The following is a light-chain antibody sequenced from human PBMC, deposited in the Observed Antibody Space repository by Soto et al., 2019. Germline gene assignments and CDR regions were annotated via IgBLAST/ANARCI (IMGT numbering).Light chain of an antibody. CDR3: SSYTSSRGV. V-gene: IGLV2-14*01. J-gene: IGLJ1*01. CDR1: SSDVGGYNY. Sequence: QSALTQPASVSGSPGQSITISCTGTSSDVGGYNYVSWYQQHPGKAPKLMIYEVSNRPSGVSNRFSGSKSGNTASLTISGLQAEDEADYYCSSYTSSRGVFGTGTKPTIL. CDR2: EVS.